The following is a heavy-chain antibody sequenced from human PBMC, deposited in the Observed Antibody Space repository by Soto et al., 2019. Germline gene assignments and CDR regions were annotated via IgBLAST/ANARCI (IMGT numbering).Heavy chain of an antibody. Sequence: ETLSLTCTVSGGSVSSGSYYWSWIRQPPGKGLEWIGYIYYSGSTNYNPSLKSRVTISVDTSKNQFSLKLSSVTAADTAVYYCARDCVGVPAAIQGGMDVWGQGTTVTVSS. V-gene: IGHV4-61*01. CDR1: GGSVSSGSYY. D-gene: IGHD2-2*01. J-gene: IGHJ6*02. CDR2: IYYSGST. CDR3: ARDCVGVPAAIQGGMDV.